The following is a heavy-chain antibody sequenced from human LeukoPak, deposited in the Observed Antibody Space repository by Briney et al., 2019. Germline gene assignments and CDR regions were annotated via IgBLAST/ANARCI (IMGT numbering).Heavy chain of an antibody. V-gene: IGHV3-7*01. CDR1: GLTFSSYW. D-gene: IGHD5-12*01. J-gene: IGHJ4*02. Sequence: GGSLRLSCAASGLTFSSYWMTGGRQAPGKGLEWVANIKLDGTEKYYVDSVKGRFTISRDNAKHSLDLQMNSLRVEDTAVYYCARDIGLSGYDLLDYWGQGTMVTVSS. CDR2: IKLDGTEK. CDR3: ARDIGLSGYDLLDY.